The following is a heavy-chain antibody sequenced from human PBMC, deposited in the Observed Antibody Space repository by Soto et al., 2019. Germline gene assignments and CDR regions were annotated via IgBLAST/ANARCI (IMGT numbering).Heavy chain of an antibody. CDR3: ARDGGGGYYDSSGYVAV. J-gene: IGHJ4*02. CDR1: GITVSTNY. Sequence: GGSLRLSCAASGITVSTNYMSWVRQAPGKGLEWVSVIYSDGKTYYADSVKGRFTISRDNSKNTVSLQINSLRAEDTAVYYCARDGGGGYYDSSGYVAVWGQGTLVTVSS. V-gene: IGHV3-53*01. CDR2: IYSDGKT. D-gene: IGHD3-22*01.